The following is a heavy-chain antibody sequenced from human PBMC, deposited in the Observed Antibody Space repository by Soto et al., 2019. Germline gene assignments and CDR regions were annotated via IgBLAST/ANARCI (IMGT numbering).Heavy chain of an antibody. J-gene: IGHJ5*02. Sequence: SLYLTCTVSVGSISSGGYYWSWILQHPGKGLEWIGYIYYSGSTYYNPSLKSRVTISVDTSKNQFSLKLSSVTAADTAVYYCARVHDFWSGSPIDPWGQGTLVTVPS. CDR1: VGSISSGGYY. CDR2: IYYSGST. V-gene: IGHV4-31*03. CDR3: ARVHDFWSGSPIDP. D-gene: IGHD3-3*01.